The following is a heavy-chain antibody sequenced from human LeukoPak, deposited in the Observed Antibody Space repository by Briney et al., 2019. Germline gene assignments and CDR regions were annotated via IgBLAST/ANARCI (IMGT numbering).Heavy chain of an antibody. CDR3: ARRFQLLGFDYMDV. Sequence: GSLRLSCAASGFTFSSYAMSWVRQPPGKGLEWIGEINHSGSTNYNPSLKSRVTISVDTSKNQFSLKLSSVTAADTAVYYCARRFQLLGFDYMDVWGKGTTVTVSS. CDR2: INHSGST. V-gene: IGHV4-34*01. D-gene: IGHD2-2*01. CDR1: GFTFSSYA. J-gene: IGHJ6*03.